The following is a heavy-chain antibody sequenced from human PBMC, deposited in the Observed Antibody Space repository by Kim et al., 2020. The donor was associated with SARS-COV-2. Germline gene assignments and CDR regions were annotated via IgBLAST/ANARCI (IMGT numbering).Heavy chain of an antibody. CDR1: GDSITRGSYY. CDR2: IYYSGTT. J-gene: IGHJ4*02. CDR3: AGTQQTYYFDS. D-gene: IGHD6-13*01. Sequence: SETLSLTCTVSGDSITRGSYYWGWIRQPPGKGLEWIASIYYSGTTYYNPSFKSRVAISVDTSKNQISLSLSSVTAADTAVFYCAGTQQTYYFDSWGQGTL. V-gene: IGHV4-39*01.